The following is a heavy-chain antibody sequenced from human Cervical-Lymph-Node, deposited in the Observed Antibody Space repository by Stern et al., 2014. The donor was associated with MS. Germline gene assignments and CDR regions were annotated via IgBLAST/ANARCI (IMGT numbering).Heavy chain of an antibody. CDR2: ISIDGGST. CDR3: AKEDGGFSQIDF. J-gene: IGHJ4*02. CDR1: GFIFSNFA. D-gene: IGHD2-15*01. V-gene: IGHV3-64*07. Sequence: EMQLVESGGGLVQPGGSLRLSCGASGFIFSNFAMHWFRQTPGQGLEFVSTISIDGGSTYYADSLKGRFTISRDNSKNTLYLQMGSLRTEDTAVYFCAKEDGGFSQIDFWGQGTLVTVSS.